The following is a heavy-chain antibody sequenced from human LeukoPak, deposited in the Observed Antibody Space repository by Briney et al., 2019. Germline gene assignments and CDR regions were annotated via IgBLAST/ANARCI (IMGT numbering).Heavy chain of an antibody. Sequence: PGRSLRLSCAASGFTFSSYGMHWVRQAPGKGLEWVAVISYDGSNKYYADSVKGRFTISRDNSKNTLYLQMNSLRAEDTAVYYCAKGRDIVVVVAALDYWGQGTLVTVSS. CDR1: GFTFSSYG. J-gene: IGHJ4*02. V-gene: IGHV3-30*18. CDR2: ISYDGSNK. D-gene: IGHD2-15*01. CDR3: AKGRDIVVVVAALDY.